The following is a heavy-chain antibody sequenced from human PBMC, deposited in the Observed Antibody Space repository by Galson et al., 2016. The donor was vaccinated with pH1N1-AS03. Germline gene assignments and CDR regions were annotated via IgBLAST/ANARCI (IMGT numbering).Heavy chain of an antibody. D-gene: IGHD3-10*01. CDR3: ARGGGITMVRGVTVANLYYYYALDV. CDR2: INSDGGSM. V-gene: IGHV3-74*01. Sequence: SLRLSCAASGFTFSSYWMHWVRQAPGKGLVWVSRINSDGGSMSYADSVKGRFTISRDNAKNTLYLQMNSLRAEDTAVYYCARGGGITMVRGVTVANLYYYYALDVWGQGTTVTVSS. CDR1: GFTFSSYW. J-gene: IGHJ6*02.